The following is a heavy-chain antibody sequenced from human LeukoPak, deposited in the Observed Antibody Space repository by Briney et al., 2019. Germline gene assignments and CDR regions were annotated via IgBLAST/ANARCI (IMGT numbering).Heavy chain of an antibody. J-gene: IGHJ3*02. CDR1: GFTFSRFT. V-gene: IGHV3-23*01. Sequence: GGSLRLSCAASGFTFSRFTINWVRQAPGKGLEWVSGISGSDSSTYYADSVKGRFTISRDNSKNTLYLQMNSLRAEDTAIYYCARDRRVGATWSVGAFDIWGQGTTVTVSS. D-gene: IGHD1-26*01. CDR3: ARDRRVGATWSVGAFDI. CDR2: ISGSDSST.